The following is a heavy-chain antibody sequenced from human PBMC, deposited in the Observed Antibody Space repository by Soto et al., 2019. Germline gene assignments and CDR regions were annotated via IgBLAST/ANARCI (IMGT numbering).Heavy chain of an antibody. D-gene: IGHD6-19*01. J-gene: IGHJ2*01. CDR3: ARTSAVAGTLWYFDP. Sequence: QITLKESGPTLVKPTQPLTLTCTLSGFSLSTRGLGVGWIRQPSGKALQWLALIYWDDDKSYSPSLKSRLTIAKDTSKSQVVVTMTNMDPVDTATDYCARTSAVAGTLWYFDPWGRGTLVTVSS. V-gene: IGHV2-5*02. CDR2: IYWDDDK. CDR1: GFSLSTRGLG.